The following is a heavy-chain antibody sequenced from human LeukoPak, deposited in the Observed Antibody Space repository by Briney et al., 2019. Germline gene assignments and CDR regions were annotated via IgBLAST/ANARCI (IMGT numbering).Heavy chain of an antibody. D-gene: IGHD6-13*01. V-gene: IGHV3-13*04. CDR1: GFTFRRSD. CDR3: ARGSGYSSSWPQYYYYGMDV. CDR2: IGTAGDT. Sequence: PGGSLRLSCAASGFTFRRSDMHWVRQATGKGLEWVSGIGTAGDTYYAGSVKGRFTISRENAKHSLYLQMNSLRAGDTAVYYCARGSGYSSSWPQYYYYGMDVWGQGTTVTVSS. J-gene: IGHJ6*02.